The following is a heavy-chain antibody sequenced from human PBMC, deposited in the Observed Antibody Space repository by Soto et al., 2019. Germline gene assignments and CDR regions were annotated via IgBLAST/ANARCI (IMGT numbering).Heavy chain of an antibody. CDR1: GGTFSSYA. J-gene: IGHJ6*02. CDR3: ARVSGYCSSTSCYNYYYCGMDV. D-gene: IGHD2-2*02. V-gene: IGHV1-69*13. Sequence: SVKVSCKASGGTFSSYAISWVRQAPGQGLEWMGGIIPIFGTANYAQKFQGRVTITADESTSTAYMELSSLRSEDTAVYYCARVSGYCSSTSCYNYYYCGMDVWGQGTTVTVSS. CDR2: IIPIFGTA.